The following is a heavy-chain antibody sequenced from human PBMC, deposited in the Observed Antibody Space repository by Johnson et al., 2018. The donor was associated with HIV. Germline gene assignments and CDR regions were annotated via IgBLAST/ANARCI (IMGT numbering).Heavy chain of an antibody. J-gene: IGHJ3*02. CDR2: ISSSGTTI. Sequence: VQLVESGGGLVKPGGSLRLSCAASGFTFRDYYMSWIRQAPGKGLEWVSYISSSGTTIYYADSVKGRFTISRDNSKNTLYLQMNSLRAEDTAVYYCVKGIDSSSWYAFDIWGQGTMVTVSS. D-gene: IGHD6-13*01. CDR1: GFTFRDYY. V-gene: IGHV3-11*04. CDR3: VKGIDSSSWYAFDI.